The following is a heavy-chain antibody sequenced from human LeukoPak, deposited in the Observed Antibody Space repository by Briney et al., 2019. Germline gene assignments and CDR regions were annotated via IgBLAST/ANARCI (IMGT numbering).Heavy chain of an antibody. CDR2: IYTSGST. V-gene: IGHV4-61*02. J-gene: IGHJ4*02. Sequence: PSETLSLTCAVSGYSISSGYYWSWIRQPAGKGLEWIGRIYTSGSTNFNPSLKSRVTISVDTSKNQFSLKLSSVTAADTAVYYCARDTGTTRFDYWGQGTLVTVSS. CDR1: GYSISSGYY. D-gene: IGHD1/OR15-1a*01. CDR3: ARDTGTTRFDY.